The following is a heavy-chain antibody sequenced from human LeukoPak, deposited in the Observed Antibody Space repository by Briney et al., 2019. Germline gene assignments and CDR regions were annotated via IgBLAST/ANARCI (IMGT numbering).Heavy chain of an antibody. J-gene: IGHJ3*02. D-gene: IGHD3-22*01. V-gene: IGHV3-72*01. CDR2: TRNKANSYTT. CDR3: ARWGPVGYDSSGYYFDAFDI. CDR1: GFIFGDYY. Sequence: GGSLRLSCAASGFIFGDYYMSWIRQAPGKGLEWVGRTRNKANSYTTEYAASVKGRFTISRDDSKNSLYLQMNSLKTEDTAVYYCARWGPVGYDSSGYYFDAFDIWGQGTMVTVSS.